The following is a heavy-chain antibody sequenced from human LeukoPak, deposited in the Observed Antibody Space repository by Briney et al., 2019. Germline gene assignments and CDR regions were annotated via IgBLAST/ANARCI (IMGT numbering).Heavy chain of an antibody. V-gene: IGHV1-8*01. CDR3: ARALSWTTESYYYMDV. CDR2: MNPNSGNI. D-gene: IGHD3/OR15-3a*01. J-gene: IGHJ6*03. Sequence: ASVKVSCKASGYTFSSYDINWVRQATGQGLEWMGWMNPNSGNIGYAQKFQGRVTMTKNTSITTAYMELSSLRSEDTAVYYCARALSWTTESYYYMDVWGKGTTVTVFS. CDR1: GYTFSSYD.